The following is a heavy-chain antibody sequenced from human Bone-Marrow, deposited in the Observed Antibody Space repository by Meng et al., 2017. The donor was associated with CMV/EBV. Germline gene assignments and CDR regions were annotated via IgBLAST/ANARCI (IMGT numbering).Heavy chain of an antibody. J-gene: IGHJ5*02. CDR3: AKDGDRDYSRAGWFDP. Sequence: ASVKVSCKASGGTFSSYAISWVRQAPGQGLEWMGWMNPNSGNTGYAQKFQGRVTMTRNTSISTAYMELSSLRSEDTAVYYCAKDGDRDYSRAGWFDPWGQGTLVTVFS. CDR2: MNPNSGNT. D-gene: IGHD4-11*01. V-gene: IGHV1-8*02. CDR1: GGTFSSYA.